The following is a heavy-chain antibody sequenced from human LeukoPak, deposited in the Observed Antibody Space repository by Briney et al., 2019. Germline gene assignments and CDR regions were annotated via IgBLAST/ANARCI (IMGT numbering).Heavy chain of an antibody. J-gene: IGHJ3*02. CDR1: GFTFSSYS. Sequence: PGGSLRLSCAASGFTFSSYSMNWVRQAPGKGLEWVSSISSSSSYIYYADSVKGRFTISRDNAKNSLYLQMNSLRAEDTAVYYCARGGVEDIVVMVAANDAFDIWGQGTMVTVSS. CDR2: ISSSSSYI. CDR3: ARGGVEDIVVMVAANDAFDI. D-gene: IGHD2-15*01. V-gene: IGHV3-21*01.